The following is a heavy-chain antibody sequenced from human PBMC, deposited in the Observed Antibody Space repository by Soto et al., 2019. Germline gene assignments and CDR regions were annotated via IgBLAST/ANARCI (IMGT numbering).Heavy chain of an antibody. V-gene: IGHV1-69*13. CDR1: GGTFSSYA. D-gene: IGHD6-13*01. Sequence: GASVKVSCKASGGTFSSYAISWVRQAPGQGLEWMGGIIPIFGTANYAQKFQGRVTITADESTSTAYMELSSLGSEDTAVYYCASGIAAALALSWGQGTLVTVSS. J-gene: IGHJ4*02. CDR3: ASGIAAALALS. CDR2: IIPIFGTA.